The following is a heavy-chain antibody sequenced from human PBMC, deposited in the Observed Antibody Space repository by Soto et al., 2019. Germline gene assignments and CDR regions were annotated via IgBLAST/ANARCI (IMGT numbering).Heavy chain of an antibody. V-gene: IGHV1-18*01. CDR2: ISAYNGKT. J-gene: IGHJ4*02. CDR3: ASIQLGEFSLYGMDY. D-gene: IGHD3-16*02. Sequence: QVQLVQSGAEVKKPGASVKVSCKASGYTFTSYGISWVRQAPGQGLEWMGWISAYNGKTNYAQKLQGRVTMTTDTSTSTAYMERSGLRSDDTAVYYCASIQLGEFSLYGMDYCGQGTLVTVSS. CDR1: GYTFTSYG.